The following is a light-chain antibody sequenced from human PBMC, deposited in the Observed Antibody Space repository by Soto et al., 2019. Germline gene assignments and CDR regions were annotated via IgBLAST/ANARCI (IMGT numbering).Light chain of an antibody. CDR2: GNN. J-gene: IGLJ2*01. CDR3: QSYDTRRGAHVV. CDR1: SSNIGAGYD. Sequence: QSVLTQPPSVSGAPGQRVTISCTGSSSNIGAGYDVHWYQHLPGTAPKLLIYGNNNRPSGVPDRFSGSKSGTSASLAITGLQSWDEADHYGQSYDTRRGAHVVFGGGTKLTVL. V-gene: IGLV1-40*01.